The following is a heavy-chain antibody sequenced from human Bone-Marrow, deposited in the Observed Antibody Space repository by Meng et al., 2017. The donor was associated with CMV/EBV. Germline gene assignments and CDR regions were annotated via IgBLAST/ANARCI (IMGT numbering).Heavy chain of an antibody. V-gene: IGHV3-21*01. D-gene: IGHD3-9*01. CDR2: ISSSSSYI. CDR1: GFTFSSYS. Sequence: GESLKISCAASGFTFSSYSMNWVRQAPGKGLEWVSSISSSSSYIYYADSVKGRFTISRDNAKNSLYLQMNSLRAEDTAVYYCARDRPVLRYFDRLGKDDYWGQGTLVTVSS. CDR3: ARDRPVLRYFDRLGKDDY. J-gene: IGHJ4*02.